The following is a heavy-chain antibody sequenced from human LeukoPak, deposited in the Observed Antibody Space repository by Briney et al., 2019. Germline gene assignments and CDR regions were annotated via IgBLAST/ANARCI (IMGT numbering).Heavy chain of an antibody. D-gene: IGHD2-8*02. CDR2: IYYSGTT. CDR1: GGSIISSSYN. J-gene: IGHJ5*02. CDR3: ARLPTGFPNWFDP. V-gene: IGHV4-39*01. Sequence: SETPSLTCTVSGGSIISSSYNWGWIRQPPGKGLEWIGTIYYSGTTYYNPSLQSRVTISVDTSKNEFSLKVNSVTAADTAVYYCARLPTGFPNWFDPWGQGTRVTVSS.